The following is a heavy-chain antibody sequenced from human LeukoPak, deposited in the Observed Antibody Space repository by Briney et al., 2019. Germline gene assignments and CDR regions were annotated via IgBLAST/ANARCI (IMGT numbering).Heavy chain of an antibody. D-gene: IGHD6-6*01. CDR2: MNPNSGNT. Sequence: ASVKVSCKASGYTFTSYDINLVRQATGQGLEWMGWMNPNSGNTGYAQKFQGRVTKTRNTSISTAYMELSSLRSEDTAVYYCARALSSSSTPDYDYWGQGTLVTVSS. V-gene: IGHV1-8*01. CDR1: GYTFTSYD. CDR3: ARALSSSSTPDYDY. J-gene: IGHJ4*02.